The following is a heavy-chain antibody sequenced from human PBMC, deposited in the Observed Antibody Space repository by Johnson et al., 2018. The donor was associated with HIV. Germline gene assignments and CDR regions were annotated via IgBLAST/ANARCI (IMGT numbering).Heavy chain of an antibody. D-gene: IGHD3-9*01. J-gene: IGHJ3*02. Sequence: QVQLVESGGGVVQPGRSLRLSCAASRFTFSSYGMHWVRQAPGKGLEWVAGVWYDGSNKYYADSVKGRFTISRDNSKNTLYLQMNSLRAEDTAVDYCAKVKYYDILTGDAGAFDIWGQGTMVTVS. CDR3: AKVKYYDILTGDAGAFDI. CDR2: VWYDGSNK. CDR1: RFTFSSYG. V-gene: IGHV3-33*06.